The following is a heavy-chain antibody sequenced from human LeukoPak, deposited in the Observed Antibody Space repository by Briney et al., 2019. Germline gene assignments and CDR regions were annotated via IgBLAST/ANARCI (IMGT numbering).Heavy chain of an antibody. CDR2: ISYDGSNK. CDR1: GVTLSNYV. CDR3: AKGAGFSDY. Sequence: PGRSLRLSCAGSGVTLSNYVIHWVRQAPGKGLEWVAVISYDGSNKYYADSVKGRFTLSRDNSKNTLYLQMNSLRAEDTDVYYCAKGAGFSDYWGQGTLVSVSS. V-gene: IGHV3-30*18. J-gene: IGHJ4*02. D-gene: IGHD3-10*01.